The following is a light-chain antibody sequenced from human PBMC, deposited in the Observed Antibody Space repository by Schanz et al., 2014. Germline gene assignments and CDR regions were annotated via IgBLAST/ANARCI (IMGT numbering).Light chain of an antibody. CDR1: SSDVGAYNL. CDR2: DVS. J-gene: IGLJ3*02. V-gene: IGLV2-14*01. CDR3: SSYTSSTTLV. Sequence: QSALTQPASVSGSPGQSITISCTGTSSDVGAYNLVSWYQQHPGKAPKLMIYDVSNRPLGISNRFSGSKSGNTASLTISGLRAEDEADYYCSSYTSSTTLVFGGGTKLTVL.